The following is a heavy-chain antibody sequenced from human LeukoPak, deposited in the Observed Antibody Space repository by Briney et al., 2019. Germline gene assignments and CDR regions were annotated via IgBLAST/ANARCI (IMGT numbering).Heavy chain of an antibody. D-gene: IGHD6-19*01. V-gene: IGHV4-34*01. CDR1: GGSFSGYY. Sequence: SETRSLTCAVYGGSFSGYYWSWIRQPPGKGLEWIGEINHSGSTNYNPSLKSRVTISVDTSKNQFSLKLSSVTAADTAVYYCARATTRWLAKYYFDYWGQGTLVTVSS. CDR3: ARATTRWLAKYYFDY. CDR2: INHSGST. J-gene: IGHJ4*02.